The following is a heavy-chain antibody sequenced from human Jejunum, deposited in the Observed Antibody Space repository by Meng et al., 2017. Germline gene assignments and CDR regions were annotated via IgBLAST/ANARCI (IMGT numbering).Heavy chain of an antibody. J-gene: IGHJ3*02. CDR1: EYTFTSYT. CDR3: ARGHCTGGRCYSSWDASDI. D-gene: IGHD2-15*01. Sequence: GESLKISCAASEYTFTSYTIHWVRQAPGQSLEWMGWINAGNGDTKYSQTFQDRFTITRDTSASTAYMELSSLRSEDTAVYYCARGHCTGGRCYSSWDASDIWGQGTMVTVSS. CDR2: INAGNGDT. V-gene: IGHV1-3*01.